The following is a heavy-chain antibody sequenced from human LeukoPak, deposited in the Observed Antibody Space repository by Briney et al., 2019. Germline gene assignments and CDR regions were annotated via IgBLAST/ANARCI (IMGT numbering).Heavy chain of an antibody. Sequence: SQTLSLTCTVSGGSISSGGYYWSWIRQHPGKGLEWIGYTYYSGSIYYNPSLKSRVTISVDTSKNQFSLKLSSVTAADTAVYYCARAGYCSSTSCYLASDYWGQGTLVTVSS. J-gene: IGHJ4*02. CDR1: GGSISSGGYY. V-gene: IGHV4-31*03. D-gene: IGHD2-2*01. CDR2: TYYSGSI. CDR3: ARAGYCSSTSCYLASDY.